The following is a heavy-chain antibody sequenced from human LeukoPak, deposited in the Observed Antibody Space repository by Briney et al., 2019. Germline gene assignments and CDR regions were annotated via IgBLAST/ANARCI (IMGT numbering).Heavy chain of an antibody. D-gene: IGHD6-13*01. CDR3: ATLGSSSTSKEYYYYMDV. Sequence: AASVKVSCKASGYTFTGYYMHWVRRAPGQGLEWMGWINTNTGNPTYAQGFTGRFVFSLDTSVSTAYLQISSLKAEDTAVYYCATLGSSSTSKEYYYYMDVWGKGTTVTVSS. V-gene: IGHV7-4-1*02. CDR1: GYTFTGYY. J-gene: IGHJ6*03. CDR2: INTNTGNP.